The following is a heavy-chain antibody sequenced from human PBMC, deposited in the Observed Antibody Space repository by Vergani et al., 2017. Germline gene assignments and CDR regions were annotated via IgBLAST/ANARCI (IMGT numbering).Heavy chain of an antibody. Sequence: EVQLLESGGDLVQPGGSLRLSCAASGFTFIMHAMCWVRPAPGKGLEWVSTLSASDRRTHYADFVKGRFTISRDISKNTLFLHMNSLRPEDTAVYYCAKVGPSEVAGTFGAVDIWGQGTMVTVSS. CDR2: LSASDRRT. CDR1: GFTFIMHA. D-gene: IGHD6-19*01. V-gene: IGHV3-23*01. J-gene: IGHJ3*02. CDR3: AKVGPSEVAGTFGAVDI.